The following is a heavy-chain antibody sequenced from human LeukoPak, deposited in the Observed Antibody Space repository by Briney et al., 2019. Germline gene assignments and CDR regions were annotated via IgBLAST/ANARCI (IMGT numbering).Heavy chain of an antibody. CDR1: GFTFSSYG. D-gene: IGHD6-19*01. CDR2: ISYDGSNK. J-gene: IGHJ4*02. V-gene: IGHV3-30*18. CDR3: AKDYGGWSDTYYFDY. Sequence: GGSLRLSCAASGFTFSSYGMHWVRQAPGKGLEWVAVISYDGSNKYYADSVKGRFTISRDNSKNTLYLQMNSLRAEDTAVYYCAKDYGGWSDTYYFDYWGQGTLVTVSS.